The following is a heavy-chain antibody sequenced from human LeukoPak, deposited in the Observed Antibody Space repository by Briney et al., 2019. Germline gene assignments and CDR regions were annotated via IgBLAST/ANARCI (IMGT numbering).Heavy chain of an antibody. CDR3: ARDIGGDGYSHFDY. V-gene: IGHV3-53*01. CDR2: VYRDDRT. D-gene: IGHD5-24*01. CDR1: GLTVSSIH. Sequence: GGSLRLSCAASGLTVSSIHMNWVRQAPGKGLEWVSIVYRDDRTSYADSVKGRFTISRDNSKNTLYLQMNSLRTEDTAVYYCARDIGGDGYSHFDYWGQGTLVTVSS. J-gene: IGHJ4*02.